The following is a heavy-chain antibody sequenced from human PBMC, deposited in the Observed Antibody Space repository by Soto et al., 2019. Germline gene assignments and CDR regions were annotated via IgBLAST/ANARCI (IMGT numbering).Heavy chain of an antibody. J-gene: IGHJ4*02. CDR3: SRLVV. CDR2: IRSKANNYAT. V-gene: IGHV3-73*01. Sequence: GGSLRLSCAASGFNFSGSVIHWVRQASGKGLEWVGRIRSKANNYATGYAASVKGRFTISRDDSKNTAYLQMNSLKSEDTAVYYCSRLVVWGQGSLVTVSS. D-gene: IGHD2-15*01. CDR1: GFNFSGSV.